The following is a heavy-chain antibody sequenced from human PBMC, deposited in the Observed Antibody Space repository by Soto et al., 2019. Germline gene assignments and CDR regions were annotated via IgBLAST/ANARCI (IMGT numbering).Heavy chain of an antibody. CDR1: GFTFSSYS. CDR3: AKEGDLIGYNYGSCFDY. CDR2: ITGSGGST. J-gene: IGHJ4*02. Sequence: PGGSLRLSCAASGFTFSSYSMSWVRQAPGKGLEWVSAITGSGGSTYCADSVKGRFTISRDSSKNTLYLQMNSLRAEDTAVYYCAKEGDLIGYNYGSCFDYWGQGTLVTVS. D-gene: IGHD5-18*01. V-gene: IGHV3-23*01.